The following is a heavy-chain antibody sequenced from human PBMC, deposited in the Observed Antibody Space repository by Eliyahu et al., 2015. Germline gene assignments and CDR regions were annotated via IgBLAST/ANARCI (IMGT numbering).Heavy chain of an antibody. CDR2: ISWDGGST. J-gene: IGHJ4*02. Sequence: EVQLVESGGVVVQPGGSLSXSCAAXXFTFDDYXMHWVRQAPGKGLEWVSLISWDGGSTYYADSVKGRFTISRDNSKNSLYLQMNSLRTEDTALYYCANLARSAVAATGGDYWGQGTLVTVSS. CDR1: XFTFDDYX. D-gene: IGHD6-19*01. CDR3: ANLARSAVAATGGDY. V-gene: IGHV3-43*01.